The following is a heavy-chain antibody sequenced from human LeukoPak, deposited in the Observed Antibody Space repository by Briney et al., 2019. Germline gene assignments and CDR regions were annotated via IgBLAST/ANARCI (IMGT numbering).Heavy chain of an antibody. Sequence: PSETLSLTCAVYGGSFSGYYWSWIRQPPGKGLEWIGEINHSGSTNYNPSLKSRVTISVDTSKNQFSLKLSSVTAADTAVYYCARGDYYGSGSYYNTPYYYYYGMDVWGQGTTVTVSS. V-gene: IGHV4-34*01. CDR3: ARGDYYGSGSYYNTPYYYYYGMDV. CDR1: GGSFSGYY. J-gene: IGHJ6*02. CDR2: INHSGST. D-gene: IGHD3-10*01.